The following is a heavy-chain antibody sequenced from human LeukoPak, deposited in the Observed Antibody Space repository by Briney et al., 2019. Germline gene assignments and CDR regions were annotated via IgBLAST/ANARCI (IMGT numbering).Heavy chain of an antibody. CDR3: ARAGPPAFDP. CDR2: IGNVADT. Sequence: GGSLRLSCATSGFTLSGYDMHWVRQLTGKGLEWVSSIGNVADTYYSGSVKGRFVISRDNARNFVFLQMNSLRAEDTAVYYCARAGPPAFDPWGQGTLVTVSS. CDR1: GFTLSGYD. J-gene: IGHJ5*02. V-gene: IGHV3-13*01.